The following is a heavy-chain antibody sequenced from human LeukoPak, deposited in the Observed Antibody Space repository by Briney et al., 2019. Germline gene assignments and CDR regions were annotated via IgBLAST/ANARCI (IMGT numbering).Heavy chain of an antibody. J-gene: IGHJ4*02. CDR2: IRYDGSNK. Sequence: GGSLRLSCAASGFTFSNYGMHWVRQAPGKGLEWVACIRYDGSNKYYADSVKGRFTISRDNSKNTLYLLMNSLRAEDAAVYYCASLYCSGGSCYEALHWGQGTLVTVSS. D-gene: IGHD2-15*01. CDR3: ASLYCSGGSCYEALH. CDR1: GFTFSNYG. V-gene: IGHV3-30*02.